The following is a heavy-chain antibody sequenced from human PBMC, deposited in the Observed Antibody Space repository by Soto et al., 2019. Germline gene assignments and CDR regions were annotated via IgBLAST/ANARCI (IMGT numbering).Heavy chain of an antibody. CDR3: VSSRTAIYGDALDI. Sequence: SETLSLTCSVSGGSISSYVRNWIRQAPGKELEWIGCIYDSGDANYNPSPKSRVTISLDTSKNQFSLKLSSVTAADTAVYYCVSSRTAIYGDALDIWAQGTMVTVSS. CDR1: GGSISSYV. D-gene: IGHD2-21*02. CDR2: IYDSGDA. V-gene: IGHV4-59*03. J-gene: IGHJ3*02.